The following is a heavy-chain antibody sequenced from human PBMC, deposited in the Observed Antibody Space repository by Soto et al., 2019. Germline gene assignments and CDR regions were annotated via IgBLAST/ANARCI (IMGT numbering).Heavy chain of an antibody. CDR3: ATPTRLRFLEWLFQGNWYFDL. V-gene: IGHV1-24*01. CDR1: GYTLTELS. CDR2: FDPEDGET. J-gene: IGHJ2*01. Sequence: ASVKVSCKVSGYTLTELSIHWVRQAPGKGLEWMGGFDPEDGETIYAQKFQGRVTMTEDTSTDTAYMELSSLRSEDTAVYYCATPTRLRFLEWLFQGNWYFDLWGRGTLVTVSS. D-gene: IGHD3-3*01.